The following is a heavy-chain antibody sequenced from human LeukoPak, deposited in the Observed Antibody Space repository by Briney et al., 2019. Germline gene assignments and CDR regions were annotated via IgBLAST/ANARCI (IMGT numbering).Heavy chain of an antibody. Sequence: ASVKVSCKASGYTFTAFYMHWVRQAPGQGLEWMGRINPNSGGTKYAQKFHGRVTITTDTSINTAYLALSRLSSDDTAVYYCARRYSSSWFDYWGQGTLVTVSS. D-gene: IGHD6-13*01. CDR1: GYTFTAFY. V-gene: IGHV1-2*06. CDR3: ARRYSSSWFDY. CDR2: INPNSGGT. J-gene: IGHJ5*01.